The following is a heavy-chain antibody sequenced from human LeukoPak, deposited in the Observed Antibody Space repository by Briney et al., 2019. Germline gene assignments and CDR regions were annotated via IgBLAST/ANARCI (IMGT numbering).Heavy chain of an antibody. CDR1: GGTFSSYA. D-gene: IGHD3-22*01. CDR3: ASSGITMIPARGGDAFDI. V-gene: IGHV1-69*13. CDR2: IIPIFGTA. J-gene: IGHJ3*02. Sequence: ASVEVSCKASGGTFSSYAISWVRQAPGQGLEWMGGIIPIFGTANYAQKFQGRVTITADESTSTAYMELSSLRSEDTAVYYCASSGITMIPARGGDAFDIWGQGTMVTVSS.